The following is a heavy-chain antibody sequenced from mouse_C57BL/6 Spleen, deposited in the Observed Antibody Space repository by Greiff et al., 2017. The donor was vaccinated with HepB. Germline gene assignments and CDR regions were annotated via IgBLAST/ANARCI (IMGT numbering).Heavy chain of an antibody. CDR3: ARYRNYGYDGAMDY. J-gene: IGHJ4*01. CDR1: GFTFSSYA. V-gene: IGHV5-4*03. CDR2: ISDGGSYT. D-gene: IGHD2-2*01. Sequence: DVMLVESGGGLVKPGGSLKLSCAASGFTFSSYAMSWVRQTPEKRLEWVATISDGGSYTYYPDNVKGRFTISRDNAKNNLYLQMSHLKSEDTAMYYCARYRNYGYDGAMDYWGQGTSVTVSS.